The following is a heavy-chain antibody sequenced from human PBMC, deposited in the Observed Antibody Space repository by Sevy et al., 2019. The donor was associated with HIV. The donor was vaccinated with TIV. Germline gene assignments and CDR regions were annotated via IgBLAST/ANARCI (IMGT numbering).Heavy chain of an antibody. CDR2: IYYSGST. Sequence: SETLSLTCSVYGGSINSYFWNWIRQPPGKGLEWIGHIYYSGSTKYHPSLKIRATMSVDTSKNQFSLRLSSVTAADTAVYYCARRVAGEPYYYGMDVWGRGTTVTVSS. CDR1: GGSINSYF. CDR3: ARRVAGEPYYYGMDV. J-gene: IGHJ6*02. V-gene: IGHV4-59*01. D-gene: IGHD3-16*01.